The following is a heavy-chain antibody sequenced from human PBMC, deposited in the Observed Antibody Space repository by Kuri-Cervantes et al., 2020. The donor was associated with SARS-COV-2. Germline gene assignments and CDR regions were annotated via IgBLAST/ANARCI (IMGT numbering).Heavy chain of an antibody. CDR1: GYTFTSYD. CDR3: ARVFPEYSSGWSRGAFDI. D-gene: IGHD6-19*01. V-gene: IGHV1-8*03. CDR2: MNPNSGNT. Sequence: ASVKVSCKASGYTFTSYDINWVRQATGQGLEWMGWMNPNSGNTGYAQKFQGRVTITRNTSISTAYMELSSLRSEDTAVYYCARVFPEYSSGWSRGAFDIWGQGTMVTVSS. J-gene: IGHJ3*02.